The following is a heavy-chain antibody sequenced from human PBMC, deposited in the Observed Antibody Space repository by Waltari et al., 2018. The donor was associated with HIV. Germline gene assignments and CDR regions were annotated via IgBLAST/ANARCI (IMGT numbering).Heavy chain of an antibody. Sequence: QVTLRESGPALVKPTQTLTLTCTFSGFSLSTSGMCVSWIRQPPGKALEWLALIDWDDDKYYSTSLKTRLTISKDTSKNQVVLTMTNMDPVDTATYYCARIPYYYDSMFYGMDVWGQGTTVTVSS. CDR3: ARIPYYYDSMFYGMDV. J-gene: IGHJ6*02. D-gene: IGHD3-22*01. CDR2: IDWDDDK. V-gene: IGHV2-70*01. CDR1: GFSLSTSGMC.